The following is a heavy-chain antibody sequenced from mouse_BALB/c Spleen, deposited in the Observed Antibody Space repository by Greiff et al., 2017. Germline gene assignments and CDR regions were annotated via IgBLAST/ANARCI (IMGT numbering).Heavy chain of an antibody. CDR2: IDPANGNT. D-gene: IGHD3-1*01. V-gene: IGHV14-3*02. J-gene: IGHJ4*01. Sequence: EVQLVESGAELVKPGASVKLSCTASGFNIKDTYMHWVKQRPEQGLEWIGRIDPANGNTKYDPKFQGKATITADTSSNTAYLQLSSLTSEDTAVYYCASGGLRTAMDYWGQGTSVTVSS. CDR3: ASGGLRTAMDY. CDR1: GFNIKDTY.